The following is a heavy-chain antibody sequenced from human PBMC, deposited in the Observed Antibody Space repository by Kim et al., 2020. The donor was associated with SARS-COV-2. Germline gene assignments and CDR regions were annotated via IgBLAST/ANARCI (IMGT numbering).Heavy chain of an antibody. V-gene: IGHV3-21*01. CDR2: ISSRSSYI. CDR1: GFTFSSYS. D-gene: IGHD3-10*01. Sequence: GSLRLSCAASGFTFSSYSMNWVRQAPGKGLEWVSSISSRSSYIYYADSVKGRFTISRDNAKNSLYLQMNSLRAEDTAVYYCARDITFDYWGQGTLVTVSS. CDR3: ARDITFDY. J-gene: IGHJ4*02.